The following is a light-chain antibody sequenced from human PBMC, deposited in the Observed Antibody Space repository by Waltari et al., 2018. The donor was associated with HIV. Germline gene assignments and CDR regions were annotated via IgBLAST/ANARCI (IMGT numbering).Light chain of an antibody. J-gene: IGKJ2*01. Sequence: DIQMTQSTSSLSASVVDGVTITCRATQSNTSYLNLYRQKPGAAAKRLIYCASTLHSGVPSRISGSGSGTDFTLTINTLQPEDFAIYYCQPSYSTPYTFGQGTKVEIK. CDR1: QSNTSY. V-gene: IGKV1-39*01. CDR3: QPSYSTPYT. CDR2: CAS.